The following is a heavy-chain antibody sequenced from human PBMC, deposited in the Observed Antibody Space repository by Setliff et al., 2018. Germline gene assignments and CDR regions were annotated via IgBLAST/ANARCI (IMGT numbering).Heavy chain of an antibody. Sequence: PGGSLRLSCTTSGFSFGDYAITWVRQAPGKGLEWVGFIKSKAYGGTTEYAASVKGRFTISRDYSRNIAYVQMNSLKTEDTAVYYCTRASSIAVAGSSIWGQGTLVTVSS. J-gene: IGHJ4*02. V-gene: IGHV3-49*04. CDR3: TRASSIAVAGSSI. CDR2: IKSKAYGGTT. D-gene: IGHD6-19*01. CDR1: GFSFGDYA.